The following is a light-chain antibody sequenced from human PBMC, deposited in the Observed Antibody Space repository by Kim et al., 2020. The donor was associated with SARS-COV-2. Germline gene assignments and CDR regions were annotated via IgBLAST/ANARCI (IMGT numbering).Light chain of an antibody. V-gene: IGKV1-5*03. CDR1: QSISNR. CDR2: KAS. J-gene: IGKJ1*01. CDR3: QQYNSDSWT. Sequence: APVGDRVTITCRASQSISNRLAWYQEKPGKAPNLLIYKASTLESGVPSRFSGSGSGAEFTLTISSLQPDDFATYYCQQYNSDSWTFGQGTKVDIK.